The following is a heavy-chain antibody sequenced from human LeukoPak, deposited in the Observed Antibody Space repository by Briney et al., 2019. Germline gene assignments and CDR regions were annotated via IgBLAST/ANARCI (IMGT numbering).Heavy chain of an antibody. CDR3: ARVKSGSYYFDY. CDR1: GYTFISYG. D-gene: IGHD3-10*01. J-gene: IGHJ4*02. V-gene: IGHV1-18*01. CDR2: ISAYNGNT. Sequence: ASVKVSCKASGYTFISYGISWMRQAPGQGLEWMGWISAYNGNTNYAQKLQGRVTMTTDTSTSTAYMELRSLRSDDTAVYYCARVKSGSYYFDYWGQGTVVTVSS.